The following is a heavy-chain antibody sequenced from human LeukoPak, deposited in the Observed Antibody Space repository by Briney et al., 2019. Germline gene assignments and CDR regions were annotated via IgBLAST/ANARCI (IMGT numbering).Heavy chain of an antibody. Sequence: GASVKVSCKASGYTFTSYDINWVRQATGQGLEWMGWVNPNSGNTGYAQKFQGRVTMTRNTSISTAYMELSSLRSEDTAVYYCARVSPSYYDSSGYYYVFDYWGQGTLVTVSS. V-gene: IGHV1-8*01. D-gene: IGHD3-22*01. CDR2: VNPNSGNT. CDR3: ARVSPSYYDSSGYYYVFDY. J-gene: IGHJ4*02. CDR1: GYTFTSYD.